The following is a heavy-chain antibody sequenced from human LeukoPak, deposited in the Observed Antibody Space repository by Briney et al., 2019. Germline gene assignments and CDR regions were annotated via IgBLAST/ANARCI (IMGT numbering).Heavy chain of an antibody. CDR3: ARQEGGAARGNFDY. D-gene: IGHD6-6*01. Sequence: SETLSLTCTVSGGSINSSSYYWGWIRQPPGEGLEWIGSIYYSGTSYYNPSLKSRVTISVDTSKNQFSLKLSSVTAADTAVYYCARQEGGAARGNFDYWGEGTLVTVSS. CDR2: IYYSGTS. CDR1: GGSINSSSYY. V-gene: IGHV4-39*01. J-gene: IGHJ4*02.